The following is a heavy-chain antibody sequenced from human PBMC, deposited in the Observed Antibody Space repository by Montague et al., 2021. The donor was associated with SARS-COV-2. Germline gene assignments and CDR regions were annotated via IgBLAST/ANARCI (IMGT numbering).Heavy chain of an antibody. CDR2: IFYTGAT. CDR1: IASDYGQD. CDR3: ATLGALAGNSFDF. Sequence: SETLSLTCTRPIASDYGQDLAWIRLHPGYGLESNAYIFYTGATYYNPSLGSRVSISVDTSKNQVALKVKSVTAADSAFYYCATLGALAGNSFDFWGPGTFVIVSS. D-gene: IGHD1-26*01. V-gene: IGHV4-59*02. J-gene: IGHJ3*01.